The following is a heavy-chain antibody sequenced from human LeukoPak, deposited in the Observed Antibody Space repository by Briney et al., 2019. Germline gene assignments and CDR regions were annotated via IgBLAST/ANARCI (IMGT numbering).Heavy chain of an antibody. D-gene: IGHD2-21*02. J-gene: IGHJ4*02. CDR1: GYTFTGYY. CDR3: ARTSYCGGDCYSGFGF. CDR2: INPNSGGT. Sequence: ASVKVSCKASGYTFTGYYMHWVRQAPGQGLEWMGRINPNSGGTNYAQKFQGRVTMTRDTSISTAYMELSRLRSDDTAVYYCARTSYCGGDCYSGFGFWGQGTLVTVSS. V-gene: IGHV1-2*06.